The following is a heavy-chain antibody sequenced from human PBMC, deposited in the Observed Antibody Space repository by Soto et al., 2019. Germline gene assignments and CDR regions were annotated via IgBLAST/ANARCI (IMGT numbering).Heavy chain of an antibody. CDR2: ITGGGDYT. CDR3: AGSSIYYGIEV. V-gene: IGHV3-23*01. Sequence: GGSLRLSCAASGFTFSNYAMSWVRQAPGKGLEWVSGITGGGDYTYYADSVKGRLTTSRDNSKNTVFLQINSLSPDDTAVYYCAGSSIYYGIEVWGQGTTVTVSS. D-gene: IGHD2-2*01. CDR1: GFTFSNYA. J-gene: IGHJ6*02.